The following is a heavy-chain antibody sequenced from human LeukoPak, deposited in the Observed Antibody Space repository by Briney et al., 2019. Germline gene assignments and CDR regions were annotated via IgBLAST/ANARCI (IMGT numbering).Heavy chain of an antibody. CDR1: GYSFTTYW. Sequence: GESLKISCKGSGYSFTTYWIGWVRQMPGKGLEWMGLIYPGDSHTTYSPSFQGQVTISADKSISTAYLQWSSLKASDTAMYYCASSYSSGWDFDYWGQGTLVTVSS. D-gene: IGHD6-19*01. J-gene: IGHJ4*02. V-gene: IGHV5-51*01. CDR3: ASSYSSGWDFDY. CDR2: IYPGDSHT.